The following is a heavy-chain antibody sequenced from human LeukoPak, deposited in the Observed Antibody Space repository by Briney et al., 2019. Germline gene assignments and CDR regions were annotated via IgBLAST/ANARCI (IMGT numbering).Heavy chain of an antibody. CDR2: ISWNSGSI. Sequence: GGSLRLSCAASGFTFDDYAMHWVRQAPGKGLEGVSGISWNSGSIGYADSVKGRFTISRDNAKNSLYLQMNSLRAEDMALYYCAKGHSSGYLDAFDIWGQGTMVTVSS. D-gene: IGHD3-22*01. CDR1: GFTFDDYA. CDR3: AKGHSSGYLDAFDI. J-gene: IGHJ3*02. V-gene: IGHV3-9*03.